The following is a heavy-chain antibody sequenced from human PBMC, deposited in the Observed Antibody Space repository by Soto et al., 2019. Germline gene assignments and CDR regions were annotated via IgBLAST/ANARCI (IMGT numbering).Heavy chain of an antibody. CDR2: INHSGST. J-gene: IGHJ4*02. CDR1: GGYFSGYY. D-gene: IGHD5-18*01. V-gene: IGHV4-34*01. Sequence: SDTLSLTCAVCGGYFSGYYWSWIRQPPGKGLEWIGEINHSGSTNYNPSLKSRVTISVDTSKNQFSLKLSSVTAADKAVYYCARGEVSSGWILNYWGQGT. CDR3: ARGEVSSGWILNY.